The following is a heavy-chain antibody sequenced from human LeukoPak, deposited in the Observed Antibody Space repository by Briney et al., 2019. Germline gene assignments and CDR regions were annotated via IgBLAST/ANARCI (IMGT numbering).Heavy chain of an antibody. J-gene: IGHJ6*03. Sequence: SGGSLRLSCVASESTFTRYDMNWVRQPPGKGLEWVSNIGTSSTTIYYADSVKGRFTISRDNAKNSLYLQMNSLRADDTAVYYCARFAAGGSYYYYMDVWGKGTTVTVSS. CDR1: ESTFTRYD. CDR3: ARFAAGGSYYYYMDV. V-gene: IGHV3-48*01. D-gene: IGHD6-25*01. CDR2: IGTSSTTI.